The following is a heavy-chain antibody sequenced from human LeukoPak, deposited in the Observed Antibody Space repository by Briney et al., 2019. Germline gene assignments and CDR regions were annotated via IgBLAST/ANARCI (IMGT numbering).Heavy chain of an antibody. CDR3: ARKAVAGSFDY. CDR2: ISSSSSYI. Sequence: GGSLRLSCAASGFTFSSYTMNWVRQAPGKGLEWVSSISSSSSYIYYADSVKGRFTISRDNAKNSLYLQMNSLRAEDTAVYYCARKAVAGSFDYWGQGTLVTVSS. V-gene: IGHV3-21*01. D-gene: IGHD6-19*01. CDR1: GFTFSSYT. J-gene: IGHJ4*02.